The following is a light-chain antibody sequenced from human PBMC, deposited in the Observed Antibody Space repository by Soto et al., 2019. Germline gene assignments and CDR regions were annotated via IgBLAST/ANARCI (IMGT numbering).Light chain of an antibody. CDR1: KRLSNY. V-gene: IGKV3-11*01. Sequence: IVVTQSPAPLSVLPGEIATLSCRANKRLSNYLAWYHQRPDPTPRLLIYRASNRATVILVRFSGSGSGTDFTLTISSLEPDHLEVYYCQQRSTWPQTFGHGTQLEIQ. CDR2: RAS. J-gene: IGKJ2*01. CDR3: QQRSTWPQT.